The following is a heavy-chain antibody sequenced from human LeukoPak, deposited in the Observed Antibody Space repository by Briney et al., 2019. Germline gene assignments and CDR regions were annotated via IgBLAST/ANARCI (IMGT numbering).Heavy chain of an antibody. V-gene: IGHV3-23*01. J-gene: IGHJ4*02. CDR3: AKSRTVTTLPDY. Sequence: GASLRLPCAASGFTFSSYAMSWVRQAPGKGLEWVSAISGSGGSTYYADSVKGRFTISRDNSKNTLYLQMNSLRAEDTAVYYCAKSRTVTTLPDYWGQGTLVTVSS. CDR2: ISGSGGST. CDR1: GFTFSSYA. D-gene: IGHD4-17*01.